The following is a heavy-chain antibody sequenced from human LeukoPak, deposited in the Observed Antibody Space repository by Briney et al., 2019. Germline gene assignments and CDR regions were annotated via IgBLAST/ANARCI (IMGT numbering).Heavy chain of an antibody. CDR2: ISYDGSGK. CDR1: GFTFSTYG. D-gene: IGHD4-23*01. J-gene: IGHJ4*02. Sequence: GRSLRLSCAASGFTFSTYGMHWARQAPGKGLEWVAVISYDGSGKSYADSVKGRFTISRDNSKNTVYLQINSLRAEDTAVYYCAKEDGGALGYWGQGTLVTVSS. V-gene: IGHV3-30*18. CDR3: AKEDGGALGY.